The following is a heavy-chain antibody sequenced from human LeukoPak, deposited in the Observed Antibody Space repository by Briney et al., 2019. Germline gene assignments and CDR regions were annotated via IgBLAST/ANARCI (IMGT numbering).Heavy chain of an antibody. V-gene: IGHV4-59*01. Sequence: SETLSLTCTVSGGSISTYYWSWIRQPPGKGLEWTGYIYYSERTKYNPSLKSRVTVSVDTSKNQFSLNQFSLKLSSVTAADTATYYCARAVAGTDAGFDIWGQGTMVTVSS. J-gene: IGHJ3*02. CDR2: IYYSERT. CDR1: GGSISTYY. D-gene: IGHD6-19*01. CDR3: ARAVAGTDAGFDI.